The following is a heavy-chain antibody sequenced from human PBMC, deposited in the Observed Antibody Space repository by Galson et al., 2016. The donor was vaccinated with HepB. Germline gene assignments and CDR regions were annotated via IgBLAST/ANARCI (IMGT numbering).Heavy chain of an antibody. CDR1: GGSFTEYY. V-gene: IGHV4-34*01. Sequence: TLSLTCDVIGGSFTEYYWTWIRQPPGKGLQWIGEINHSGNTNFDPSLKSRVNISADMSRNQFSLNLTSVTAADTAVYFCARGPRGLWFRELLFDSWGQGTTVTVSS. J-gene: IGHJ4*03. CDR2: INHSGNT. CDR3: ARGPRGLWFRELLFDS. D-gene: IGHD3-10*01.